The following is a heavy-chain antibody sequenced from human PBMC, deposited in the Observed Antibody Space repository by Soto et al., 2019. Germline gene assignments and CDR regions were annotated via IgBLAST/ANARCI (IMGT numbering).Heavy chain of an antibody. D-gene: IGHD2-15*01. CDR3: ARGFCSGGSCNWFDP. V-gene: IGHV1-3*01. CDR2: INAGNGNT. CDR1: GYTFTIYA. J-gene: IGHJ5*02. Sequence: ASVKVSCKASGYTFTIYAIHWVRQAPGQRLEWMGWINAGNGNTKYSQKFQGRVTITRDSSASTAYMELSSLRSEDTAVYYCARGFCSGGSCNWFDPWGQGTLVTVSS.